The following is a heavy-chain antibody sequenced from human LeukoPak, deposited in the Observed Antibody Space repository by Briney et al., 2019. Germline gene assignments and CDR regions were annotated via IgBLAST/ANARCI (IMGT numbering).Heavy chain of an antibody. CDR3: TTDLGITMIRGVIVN. J-gene: IGHJ4*02. CDR1: GFGFNNAW. D-gene: IGHD3-10*01. CDR2: IKSKGDGETA. Sequence: GGSLRLSCAASGFGFNNAWMSWVRQAPGKGLKWVGRIKSKGDGETADYAAPLKGRFTMSRDDAKATVYLQINSLITEDTAMYYCTTDLGITMIRGVIVNWGQGTLVTVSS. V-gene: IGHV3-15*01.